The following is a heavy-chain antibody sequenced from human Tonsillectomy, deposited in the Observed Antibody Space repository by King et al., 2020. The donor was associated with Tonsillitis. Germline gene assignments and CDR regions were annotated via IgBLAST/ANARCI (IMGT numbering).Heavy chain of an antibody. CDR3: VKDSSSSTYYFDY. D-gene: IGHD6-6*01. CDR2: ISSNGGRT. V-gene: IGHV3-64D*06. J-gene: IGHJ4*02. CDR1: GCTFSSYA. Sequence: VQLVESGGGLVQPGGSLRLSCSASGCTFSSYAMHWVRQAPGKGLEYVSAISSNGGRTYYADSVKGRLTISRDNAKNTLYLQMSSLRAEDTAVYYCVKDSSSSTYYFDYWGQGTLVTVSS.